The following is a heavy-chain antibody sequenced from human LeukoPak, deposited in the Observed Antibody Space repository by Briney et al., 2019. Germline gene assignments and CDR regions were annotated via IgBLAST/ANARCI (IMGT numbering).Heavy chain of an antibody. Sequence: SETLSLTCTVSGVSVSTTYNWGWVRRPPGKGLEWIGYNGNNNYNPSLKSRATISLDTSKNQFSLKLHSVTDADTAVYYCATRGYSYGSPIDYWGQGTLVTVSS. CDR2: NGNN. CDR3: ATRGYSYGSPIDY. CDR1: GVSVSTTYN. D-gene: IGHD5-18*01. V-gene: IGHV4-61*01. J-gene: IGHJ4*02.